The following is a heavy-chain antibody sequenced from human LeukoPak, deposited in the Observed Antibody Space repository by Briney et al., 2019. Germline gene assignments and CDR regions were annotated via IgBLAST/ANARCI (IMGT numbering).Heavy chain of an antibody. CDR1: GFTFSSCS. D-gene: IGHD3-9*01. Sequence: GGSLRLSCAASGFTFSSCSMNWVRQALGKGLEWVSYISSGSSSIYYADSVKGRFTISRDNAENSLYLQMNSLGDEDTAVYYCARGRATGRSGGDYWGQGTLVTVSS. CDR2: ISSGSSSI. V-gene: IGHV3-48*02. CDR3: ARGRATGRSGGDY. J-gene: IGHJ4*02.